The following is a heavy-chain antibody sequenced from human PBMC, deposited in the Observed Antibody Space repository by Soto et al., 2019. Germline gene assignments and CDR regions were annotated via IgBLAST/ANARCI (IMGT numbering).Heavy chain of an antibody. CDR3: ARGVVPIENDYVPPDAFDI. Sequence: GGSLELSCATSGFTFSSYSMNWGRQAPGEGLGGVLTISSSSSYIYYADSVKGQFTISRDNAKNSLYLQMNSLRAEDTAVYYCARGVVPIENDYVPPDAFDIWGQGTMVTVSS. CDR2: ISSSSSYI. V-gene: IGHV3-21*01. D-gene: IGHD4-17*01. J-gene: IGHJ3*02. CDR1: GFTFSSYS.